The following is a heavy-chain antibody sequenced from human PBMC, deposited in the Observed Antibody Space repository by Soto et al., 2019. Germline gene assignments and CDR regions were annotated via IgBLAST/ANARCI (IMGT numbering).Heavy chain of an antibody. J-gene: IGHJ4*02. CDR1: GGSISSGGYY. CDR2: IYCSGST. CDR3: ARDRSVEMATIN. V-gene: IGHV4-31*02. Sequence: SGGSISSGGYYWSWIRQHPGKGLEWIGYIYCSGSTYYNPSLKSRVTISVDTSKNQFSLKLSSVTAADTAVYYCARDRSVEMATINWGQGTLVTVSS. D-gene: IGHD5-12*01.